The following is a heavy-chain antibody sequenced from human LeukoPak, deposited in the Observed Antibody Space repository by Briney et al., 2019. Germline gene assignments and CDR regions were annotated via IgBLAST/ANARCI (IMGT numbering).Heavy chain of an antibody. CDR3: AKDNRRHYTSGPNPDSLH. D-gene: IGHD6-19*01. CDR2: ISWNSGSI. CDR1: GFIFNNYA. J-gene: IGHJ4*02. V-gene: IGHV3-9*01. Sequence: GGSLRLPCAGSGFIFNNYAMHWVRQPPGKGLGWVSGISWNSGSIDYADSVKGRFTISRDNAKNSLYLQMNSLRVEDTAFYYCAKDNRRHYTSGPNPDSLHWGQGALVTVSS.